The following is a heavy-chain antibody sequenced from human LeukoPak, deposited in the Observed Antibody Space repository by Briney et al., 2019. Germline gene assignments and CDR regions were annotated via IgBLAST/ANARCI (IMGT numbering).Heavy chain of an antibody. Sequence: SETLSLTCTVSGGSISSYYWSWIRQPAGKGLEWIGRIYTSGSTNYDPSLKSRVTMLVDTSKNQFSLKLSSVTAADTAVYYCARDSGSSWYRSNAFDIWGQGTMVTVSS. V-gene: IGHV4-4*07. D-gene: IGHD6-13*01. CDR1: GGSISSYY. CDR3: ARDSGSSWYRSNAFDI. CDR2: IYTSGST. J-gene: IGHJ3*02.